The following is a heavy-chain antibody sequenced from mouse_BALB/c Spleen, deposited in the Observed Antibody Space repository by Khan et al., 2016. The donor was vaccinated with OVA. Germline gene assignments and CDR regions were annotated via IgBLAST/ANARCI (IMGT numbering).Heavy chain of an antibody. Sequence: EVKLLESGPGLVKPSQSLSLTCTVTGYSITSDYAWNWIRQFPGNKLEWMCYITYSGSTTYIPSLKSRISITRATSNNQFFLQLKSVTSEDTATYYCARGRAYWGQGTLVTVSA. CDR3: ARGRAY. J-gene: IGHJ3*01. CDR2: ITYSGST. CDR1: GYSITSDYA. V-gene: IGHV3-2*02. D-gene: IGHD3-3*01.